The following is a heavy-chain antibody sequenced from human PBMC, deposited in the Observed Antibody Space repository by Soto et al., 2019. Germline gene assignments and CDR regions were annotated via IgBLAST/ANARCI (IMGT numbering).Heavy chain of an antibody. CDR2: IYYSGLS. Sequence: PSETLSLTCTVSGGSISSTNQYWGWIRQPPGKGLEWIGDIYYSGLSRYNPSLKSRLTISVDTSKNQFSLELRSVTAADTAVYYCARHGYYYDSTGYYYFIWGHGTLVTVSS. J-gene: IGHJ4*01. V-gene: IGHV4-39*01. CDR3: ARHGYYYDSTGYYYFI. D-gene: IGHD3-22*01. CDR1: GGSISSTNQY.